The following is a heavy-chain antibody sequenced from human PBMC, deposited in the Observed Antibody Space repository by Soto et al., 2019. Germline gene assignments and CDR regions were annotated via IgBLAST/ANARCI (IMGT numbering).Heavy chain of an antibody. Sequence: SETLSLTCTVSGGSISSYYWSWIRQPPGKGLEWIGYIYYSGSTNYNPSLKSRVTISVDTSKNQFSLKLSSVTAADTAVYYCARGEEGYCSGGSCYTPPFDYWGQGTLVTVS. J-gene: IGHJ4*02. D-gene: IGHD2-15*01. CDR2: IYYSGST. V-gene: IGHV4-59*01. CDR1: GGSISSYY. CDR3: ARGEEGYCSGGSCYTPPFDY.